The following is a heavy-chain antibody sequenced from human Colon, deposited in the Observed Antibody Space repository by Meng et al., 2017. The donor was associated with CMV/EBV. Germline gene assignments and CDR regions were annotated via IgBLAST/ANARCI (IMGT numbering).Heavy chain of an antibody. Sequence: GGSLRLSCAASGFTFSSYWMYWVRQAPGEGLVWVSRINTDGTSIVYADSVNGRFTISRDNSKNTLYLQMNSLRGEDTAVYYCATPFGGLSGTPLDSWGQGTLVTVSS. CDR3: ATPFGGLSGTPLDS. CDR1: GFTFSSYW. D-gene: IGHD3-10*01. CDR2: INTDGTSI. J-gene: IGHJ4*02. V-gene: IGHV3-74*01.